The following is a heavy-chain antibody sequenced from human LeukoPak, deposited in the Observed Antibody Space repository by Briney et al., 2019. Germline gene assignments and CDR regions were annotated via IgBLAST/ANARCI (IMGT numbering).Heavy chain of an antibody. D-gene: IGHD2-15*01. CDR2: IGGTTGNT. CDR1: GFTFSNYA. V-gene: IGHV3-23*01. J-gene: IGHJ4*02. Sequence: GGSLRLSCAASGFTFSNYAMSWVRQAPGKGLEWVSTIGGTTGNTYYADSVKGRFTISRDNSKSTMYLQMNSLRAEDTAVYYCAKVFRSGGSCYPDWGQGTLVTVSS. CDR3: AKVFRSGGSCYPD.